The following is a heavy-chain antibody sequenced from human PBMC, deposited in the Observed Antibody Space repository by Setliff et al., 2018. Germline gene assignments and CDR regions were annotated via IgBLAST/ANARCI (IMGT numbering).Heavy chain of an antibody. CDR3: ARNGPQIYSSGWFDC. Sequence: PSETLSLTCAASGGTFSDYYWTWIRQPPGKGLEWIGEINHSGSSRYSPSLRSRVTLSVDTSKNQFSLKLTSVTAADTAVYYCARNGPQIYSSGWFDCWGQGTLVTVSS. V-gene: IGHV4-34*01. CDR2: INHSGSS. J-gene: IGHJ4*02. D-gene: IGHD6-19*01. CDR1: GGTFSDYY.